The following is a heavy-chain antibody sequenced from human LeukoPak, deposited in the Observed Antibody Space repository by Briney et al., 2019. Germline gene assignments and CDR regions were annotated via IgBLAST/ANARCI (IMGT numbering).Heavy chain of an antibody. CDR2: IYTSGST. V-gene: IGHV4-4*07. CDR3: ARDYDSSGTHWYFDL. CDR1: GGSISSYY. J-gene: IGHJ2*01. Sequence: PSETLSLTCTVSGGSISSYYWSWIRQPAGKGLEWIGRIYTSGSTNCNPSLKSRVTMSVDTSKNQFSLKLSSVTAADTAVYYCARDYDSSGTHWYFDLWGRGTLVTVSS. D-gene: IGHD3-22*01.